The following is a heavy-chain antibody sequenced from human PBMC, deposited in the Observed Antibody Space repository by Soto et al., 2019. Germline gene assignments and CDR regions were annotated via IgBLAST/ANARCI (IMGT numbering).Heavy chain of an antibody. D-gene: IGHD2-2*01. CDR2: ISGSGGST. V-gene: IGHV3-23*01. J-gene: IGHJ6*02. CDR3: AKDRDIVVVPAAIGV. CDR1: GFTFSSYA. Sequence: GGSLRLSCASSGFTFSSYAMSWVRQAPGKGLEWVSAISGSGGSTYYADSVKGRFTISRDNSKNTLYLQMNSLRAEDTAVYYCAKDRDIVVVPAAIGVWGQGTTVTVSS.